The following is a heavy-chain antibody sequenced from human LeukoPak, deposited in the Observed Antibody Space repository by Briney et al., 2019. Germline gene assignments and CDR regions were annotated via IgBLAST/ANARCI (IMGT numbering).Heavy chain of an antibody. CDR2: ISGYNGKT. J-gene: IGHJ4*02. Sequence: GASVKVSCKASGYPFTSFGISWVRQAPGQGLEWMGWISGYNGKTKYAQNLQGRVTMTTDTSTSTAYMELGSLRSDDMAVYYCARDRVYDYSNPRGFDHWGQGTLVTV. V-gene: IGHV1-18*03. CDR1: GYPFTSFG. D-gene: IGHD3-16*01. CDR3: ARDRVYDYSNPRGFDH.